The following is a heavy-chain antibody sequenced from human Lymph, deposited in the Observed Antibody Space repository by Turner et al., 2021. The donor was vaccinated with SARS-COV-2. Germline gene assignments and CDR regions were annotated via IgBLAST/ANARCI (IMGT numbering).Heavy chain of an antibody. D-gene: IGHD1-26*01. Sequence: VQLVQSGAEVTLPGSSVKVSCKASGGTFSTYVISWVRQAPGQGLEWMGGIIPIPGIANYAQKFQGRVTITADKSTSTAYMELSSLRSEDTAVYHCARRHSGNYDAFDIWGQGTMVTVSS. V-gene: IGHV1-69*10. J-gene: IGHJ3*02. CDR1: GGTFSTYV. CDR3: ARRHSGNYDAFDI. CDR2: IIPIPGIA.